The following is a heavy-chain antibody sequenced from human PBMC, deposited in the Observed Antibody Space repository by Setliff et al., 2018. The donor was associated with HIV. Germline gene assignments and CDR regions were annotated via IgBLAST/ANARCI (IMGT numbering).Heavy chain of an antibody. V-gene: IGHV4-4*02. CDR1: GDSVTTSSW. Sequence: SETLSLTCAVSGDSVTTSSWWSWVRQSPGKGLEWIGEIYRSGSTYYNPSLKSRVTISVDTSKNQFSLTLSSVTAADTAMYYCATYAGNGGGKGYWGQGTLVTVSS. CDR2: IYRSGST. CDR3: ATYAGNGGGKGY. D-gene: IGHD2-21*01. J-gene: IGHJ4*02.